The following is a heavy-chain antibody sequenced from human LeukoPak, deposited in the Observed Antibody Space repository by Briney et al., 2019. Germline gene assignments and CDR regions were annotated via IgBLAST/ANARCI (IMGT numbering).Heavy chain of an antibody. D-gene: IGHD6-6*01. J-gene: IGHJ6*03. V-gene: IGHV4-39*07. CDR2: INHSGST. Sequence: SETLSLTCTVSGGSISSSSYYWGWIRQPPGKGLEWIGEINHSGSTNYNPSLKSRVTISVDTSKNQFSLKLSSVTAADTAVYYCARGLGIAARLGYYYYYYYMDVWGKGTTVTVSS. CDR1: GGSISSSSYY. CDR3: ARGLGIAARLGYYYYYYYMDV.